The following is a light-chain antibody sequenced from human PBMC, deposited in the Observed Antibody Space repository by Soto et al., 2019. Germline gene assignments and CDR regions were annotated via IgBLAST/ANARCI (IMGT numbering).Light chain of an antibody. V-gene: IGKV3D-15*01. Sequence: EIVVTQSPATLSVSPGERATLSCRASQSVSSNLAWYQQTPGQAPRLLIYATSNRGTGIPDRFSGSGSGTEFTLTISSLQPDDFATYYCQQYYTYSTFGQGTKVDIK. J-gene: IGKJ1*01. CDR1: QSVSSN. CDR2: ATS. CDR3: QQYYTYST.